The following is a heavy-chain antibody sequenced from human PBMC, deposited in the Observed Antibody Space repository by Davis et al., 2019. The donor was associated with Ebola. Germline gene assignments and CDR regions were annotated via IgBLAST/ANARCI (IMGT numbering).Heavy chain of an antibody. V-gene: IGHV3-74*01. J-gene: IGHJ4*02. CDR3: ARVRSGSYWRYFDY. CDR1: GFTFSSYW. Sequence: GESLKISCAASGFTFSSYWMHWVRQAPGKGLVWVSRINTDGSSTTYADSVKGRFPISRDNAKNTLYLQMNSLRAEDTAVYYCARVRSGSYWRYFDYWGQGTLVTVSS. D-gene: IGHD1-26*01. CDR2: INTDGSST.